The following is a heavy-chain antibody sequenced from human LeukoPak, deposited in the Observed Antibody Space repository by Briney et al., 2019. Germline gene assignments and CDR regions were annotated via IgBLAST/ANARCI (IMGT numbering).Heavy chain of an antibody. J-gene: IGHJ6*02. Sequence: GGSLRLSCAASGFTFSSYSMNWVRQAPGKGLEWVSSISSSSYIYYADSVKGRFTISRDNAKNSLYLQMNSLRAEDTAVYYCARDYGDIQDYGMDVWGQGTTVTVSS. CDR3: ARDYGDIQDYGMDV. CDR2: ISSSSYI. V-gene: IGHV3-21*01. D-gene: IGHD4-17*01. CDR1: GFTFSSYS.